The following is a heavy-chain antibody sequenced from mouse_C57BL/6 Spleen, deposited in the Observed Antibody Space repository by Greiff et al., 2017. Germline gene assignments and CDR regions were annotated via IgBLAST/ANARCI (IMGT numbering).Heavy chain of an antibody. J-gene: IGHJ1*03. D-gene: IGHD1-1*01. CDR1: GFTFSSYT. V-gene: IGHV5-9*01. CDR3: ARHPHYYGSSYWYFDV. CDR2: ISGGGGNT. Sequence: EVHLVESGGGLVKPGGSLKLSCAASGFTFSSYTMSWVRQTPEKRLEWVATISGGGGNTYYPDSVKGRFTISRDNAKNTLYLQMSSLRSEDTALYYCARHPHYYGSSYWYFDVWGTGTTVTVSS.